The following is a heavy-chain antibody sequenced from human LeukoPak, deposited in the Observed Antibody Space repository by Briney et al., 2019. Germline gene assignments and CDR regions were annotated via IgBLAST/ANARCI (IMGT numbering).Heavy chain of an antibody. J-gene: IGHJ4*02. CDR3: AREVVAAAGTVDY. Sequence: NPSETLSLTCSVSGDSITGFYWSWIRQPPGKGLEWIGYIYYSGSTNYNPSLKSRVTISVDTYKNQFSLKLSSVTAADTAVYYCAREVVAAAGTVDYWGQGTLVTVSS. CDR2: IYYSGST. V-gene: IGHV4-59*01. D-gene: IGHD6-13*01. CDR1: GDSITGFY.